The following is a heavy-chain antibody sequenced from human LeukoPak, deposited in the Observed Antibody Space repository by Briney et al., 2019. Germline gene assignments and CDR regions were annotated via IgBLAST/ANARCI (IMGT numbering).Heavy chain of an antibody. V-gene: IGHV1-8*01. CDR2: MNPNTGNT. J-gene: IGHJ6*02. CDR1: GFTFTSYD. D-gene: IGHD1-7*01. CDR3: AREDWNFRYYYYYGMDV. Sequence: ASVKVSCKASGFTFTSYDINWVRQASGQGFEWMGWMNPNTGNTGYAQKFQGRVTMTRDTSTSTAYMELRGLRSDDTAVYYCAREDWNFRYYYYYGMDVWGQGTTVTVSS.